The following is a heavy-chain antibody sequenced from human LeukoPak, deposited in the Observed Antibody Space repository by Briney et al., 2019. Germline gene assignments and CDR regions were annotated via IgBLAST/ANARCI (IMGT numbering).Heavy chain of an antibody. Sequence: GGSLRLSCAASGFTFSSYGMHWVRQAPGKGLEWVAIIWYDGSNKYYADSVKGRFTISRDNSKNTLYLQMNSLRAEDTAVYYCAKDGTTVTTLNYFDYWGQGTLVTVSP. V-gene: IGHV3-33*06. D-gene: IGHD4-17*01. CDR3: AKDGTTVTTLNYFDY. J-gene: IGHJ4*02. CDR2: IWYDGSNK. CDR1: GFTFSSYG.